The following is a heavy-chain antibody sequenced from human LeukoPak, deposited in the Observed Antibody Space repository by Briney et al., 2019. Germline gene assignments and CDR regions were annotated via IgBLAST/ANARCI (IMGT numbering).Heavy chain of an antibody. CDR3: ASTTDGWSSGYPRRGAFDI. J-gene: IGHJ3*02. D-gene: IGHD3-22*01. CDR2: IYPGDSDT. Sequence: GESLKISCKGSGYSFTSYWIGWGRQMPGKGREWMGIIYPGDSDTRYSPSFQGQVTISTDKSISTAYLQWSSLKASDTAIYYCASTTDGWSSGYPRRGAFDIWGQGTMVTVSS. V-gene: IGHV5-51*01. CDR1: GYSFTSYW.